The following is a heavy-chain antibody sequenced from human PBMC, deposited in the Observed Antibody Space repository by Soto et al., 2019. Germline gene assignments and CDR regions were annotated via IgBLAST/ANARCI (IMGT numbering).Heavy chain of an antibody. J-gene: IGHJ6*02. CDR1: GFTFSSYD. CDR2: IGTAGDT. V-gene: IGHV3-13*01. D-gene: IGHD3-10*01. CDR3: ARALWFGELGPTSYYYYGMDV. Sequence: PGGSLRLSCAASGFTFSSYDMHWVRQATGKGLEWVSAIGTAGDTYYPGSVKGRFTISRENAKNSLYLQMNSLRAGDTAVYYCARALWFGELGPTSYYYYGMDVWGQGTTVTVSS.